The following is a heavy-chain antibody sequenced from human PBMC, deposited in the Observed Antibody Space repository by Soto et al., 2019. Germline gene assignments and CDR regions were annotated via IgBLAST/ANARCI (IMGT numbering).Heavy chain of an antibody. CDR1: GGSFSGYY. J-gene: IGHJ4*02. CDR3: ARGGGTTVPRVAGIDY. V-gene: IGHV4-34*01. D-gene: IGHD4-4*01. Sequence: QVQLQQWGAGLLKPSETLSLTCAVYGGSFSGYYWSWIRQPPGKGLGWIGEINHSGSTNYNPSLKSRVTISVDTSKNQFSLKLSSVTAADTAVYYCARGGGTTVPRVAGIDYWGQGTLVTVSS. CDR2: INHSGST.